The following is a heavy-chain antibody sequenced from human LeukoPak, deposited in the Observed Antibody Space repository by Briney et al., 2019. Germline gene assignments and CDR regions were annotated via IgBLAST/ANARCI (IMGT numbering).Heavy chain of an antibody. CDR1: EFSFSNFA. D-gene: IGHD1-1*01. CDR3: AREDNPLWFDP. Sequence: GGSLRLSCAASEFSFSNFAMYWVRQAPGKGLEWLAVISYDGIIRYYAGSVKGRFTISRDNSNNTVHLQMNSLRPDDSALYYCAREDNPLWFDPWGQGTLVTVSS. CDR2: ISYDGIIR. J-gene: IGHJ5*02. V-gene: IGHV3-30-3*01.